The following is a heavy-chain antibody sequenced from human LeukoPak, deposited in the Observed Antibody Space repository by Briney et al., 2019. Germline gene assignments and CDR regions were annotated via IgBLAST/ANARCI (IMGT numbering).Heavy chain of an antibody. V-gene: IGHV1-18*01. CDR1: GYTFTSYG. Sequence: ASVKVSCKASGYTFTSYGISWVRQAPGQGLEWMGWISAYNGNTNYAQKLQGRVTMTTDTSTSTAYMELRSLRSDDTAVYYCARVERYCSGGSCYSDYWGQGTLVTVSS. D-gene: IGHD2-15*01. CDR2: ISAYNGNT. J-gene: IGHJ4*02. CDR3: ARVERYCSGGSCYSDY.